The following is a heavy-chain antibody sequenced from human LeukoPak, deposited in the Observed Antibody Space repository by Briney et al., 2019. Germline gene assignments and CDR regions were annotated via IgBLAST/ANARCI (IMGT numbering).Heavy chain of an antibody. V-gene: IGHV1-2*02. CDR2: INPNRGGT. J-gene: IGHJ6*02. D-gene: IGHD3-10*01. Sequence: ASVKVSCKASGYTFTGYYMHWVRQAPGQGLEWMGWINPNRGGTNYAQKFQGRVTMTRDTSISTAYIELSRLRSDDTAAYYRATHSRTLWLGELASYGMDVWGQGTTATVSS. CDR3: ATHSRTLWLGELASYGMDV. CDR1: GYTFTGYY.